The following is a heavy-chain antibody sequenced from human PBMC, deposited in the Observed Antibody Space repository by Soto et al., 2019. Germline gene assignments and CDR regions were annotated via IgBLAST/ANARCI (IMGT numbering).Heavy chain of an antibody. CDR1: GGSISSSSYY. CDR3: ASHVLLWFGELLNYPPYFDY. CDR2: IYYSGST. V-gene: IGHV4-39*01. D-gene: IGHD3-10*01. Sequence: SETLSLTCTVSGGSISSSSYYWGWIRQPPGKGLEWIGSIYYSGSTYYNPSLKSRVTISVDTSKNQFSLKLSSVTAADTAVYYCASHVLLWFGELLNYPPYFDYWGQGTLVTVSS. J-gene: IGHJ4*02.